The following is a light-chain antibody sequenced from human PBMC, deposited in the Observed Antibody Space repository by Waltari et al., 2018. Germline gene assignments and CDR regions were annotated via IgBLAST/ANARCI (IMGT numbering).Light chain of an antibody. CDR2: GTS. CDR3: QQYNNWPRWGT. CDR1: LSVSSN. V-gene: IGKV3-15*01. J-gene: IGKJ1*01. Sequence: ETVMTQSPATLSVSPGERANLSCRAELSVSSNLAWYQQKRGQGPRLLIYGTSTTATGIPARFSGSGSGSEFTLTIISLQSEDFAVYYCQQYNNWPRWGTFGQGTKVEIK.